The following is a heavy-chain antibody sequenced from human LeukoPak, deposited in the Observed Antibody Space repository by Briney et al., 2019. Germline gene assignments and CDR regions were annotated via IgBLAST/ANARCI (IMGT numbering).Heavy chain of an antibody. CDR3: TRDLTRVLRYFDWLFDH. D-gene: IGHD3-9*01. CDR2: MSGGNTNT. Sequence: GGSLRLSCAASGFTFGSYAMSWVRQAPGKGLEWVSAMSGGNTNTYYADSVKGRFTISRDNSKNTLYLQMISLTTEDTAVYYCTRDLTRVLRYFDWLFDHWGQGTLVTVSA. J-gene: IGHJ4*02. CDR1: GFTFGSYA. V-gene: IGHV3-23*01.